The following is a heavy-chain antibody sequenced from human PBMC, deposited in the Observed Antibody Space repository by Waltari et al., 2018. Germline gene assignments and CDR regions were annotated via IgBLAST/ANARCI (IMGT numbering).Heavy chain of an antibody. J-gene: IGHJ4*02. CDR2: ISGSGGST. D-gene: IGHD1-26*01. CDR3: ARHSGSYFGY. CDR1: GFTFSSYA. V-gene: IGHV3-23*01. Sequence: EVQLLESGGGLVQPGGSLRLSCAASGFTFSSYAMSWVRQAPGNGLEGVSAISGSGGSTYYADSVKGRFTISRDNSKNTLYLQMNSLRAEDTAVYYCARHSGSYFGYWGQGTLVTVSS.